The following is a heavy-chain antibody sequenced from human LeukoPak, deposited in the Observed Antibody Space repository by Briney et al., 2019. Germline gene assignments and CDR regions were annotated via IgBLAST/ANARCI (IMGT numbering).Heavy chain of an antibody. CDR3: ARAGSGSSPSDY. V-gene: IGHV3-53*05. J-gene: IGHJ4*02. D-gene: IGHD3-10*01. Sequence: PGGSLRLSCAASGLTVSSNFMTWVRQAPGKGLEWVSVIFSGGDTYYADSVKGRFTISRDNSKNTLYLQLNSLRVEDTAMYYCARAGSGSSPSDYWGQGTLVTVSS. CDR1: GLTVSSNF. CDR2: IFSGGDT.